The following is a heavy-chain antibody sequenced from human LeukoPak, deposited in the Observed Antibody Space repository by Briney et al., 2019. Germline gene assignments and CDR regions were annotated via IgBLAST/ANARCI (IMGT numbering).Heavy chain of an antibody. CDR1: GFTFSSYW. V-gene: IGHV3-7*03. D-gene: IGHD3-10*01. CDR2: IKEDGSEK. CDR3: ARIHSAVYYGDAFDI. Sequence: GGSLRLSCAVSGFTFSSYWMTWVRQAPGKGLEWVAKIKEDGSEKYYVDSVKGRFTVSRDNVKNSLFLQMNSLRAEDTAAYYCARIHSAVYYGDAFDIWGQGTMVTVSS. J-gene: IGHJ3*02.